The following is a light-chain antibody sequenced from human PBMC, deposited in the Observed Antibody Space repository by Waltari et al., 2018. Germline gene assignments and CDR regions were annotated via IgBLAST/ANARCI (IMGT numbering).Light chain of an antibody. V-gene: IGLV1-44*01. CDR2: TNT. Sequence: QSVLTQPPSASGTPGQSVTISCSGSPSNIGIHPFNRYQVLPGTAPKPPTHTNTQRPSGVPDRFSGSKSGTSASLAISGLQFGDEADYYCAAWDDSLYGCFFGTGTKVTVL. CDR3: AAWDDSLYGCF. J-gene: IGLJ1*01. CDR1: PSNIGIHP.